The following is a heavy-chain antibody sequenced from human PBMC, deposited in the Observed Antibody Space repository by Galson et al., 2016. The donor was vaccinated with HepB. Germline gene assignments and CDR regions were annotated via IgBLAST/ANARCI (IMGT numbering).Heavy chain of an antibody. CDR1: GFAFRTYS. CDR3: AKDHDRGWSYDY. Sequence: SLRLSCAASGFAFRTYSMNWVRQTPGKGLEWVANIKLDGSEKYYVDSVRGRFTISRDNAKNSLYLEMNSLRVEDTAVYYCAKDHDRGWSYDYWGQGTLVTVSS. J-gene: IGHJ4*02. D-gene: IGHD2-15*01. CDR2: IKLDGSEK. V-gene: IGHV3-7*03.